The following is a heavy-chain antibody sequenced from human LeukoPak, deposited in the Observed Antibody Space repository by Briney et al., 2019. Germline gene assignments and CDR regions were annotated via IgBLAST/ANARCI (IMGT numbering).Heavy chain of an antibody. CDR3: ARGGEDFWSGYMSDYYYYGMDV. CDR1: GFTSSSYA. CDR2: ISYDGSNK. Sequence: GGSLRLSCAASGFTSSSYAMHWVRQAPGKGLEWVAVISYDGSNKYYADSVKGRFTISRDNSKNTLYLQMNSLRAEDTAVYYCARGGEDFWSGYMSDYYYYGMDVWGQGTTVTVSS. J-gene: IGHJ6*02. D-gene: IGHD3-3*01. V-gene: IGHV3-30-3*01.